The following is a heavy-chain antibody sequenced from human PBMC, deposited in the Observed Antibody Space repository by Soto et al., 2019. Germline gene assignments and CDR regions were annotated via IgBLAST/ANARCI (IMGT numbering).Heavy chain of an antibody. Sequence: LSLSCAASGFIFSSYAMSWVRHAPGKCLEWVSAISASGGSTYYADSVKGRFIISRDNSKSTLYLQMNSLRAEDTAVYYCAKNKVDILTAYPPGPFDNWGQGTLVTVSS. CDR1: GFIFSSYA. D-gene: IGHD3-9*01. CDR2: ISASGGST. V-gene: IGHV3-23*01. J-gene: IGHJ4*02. CDR3: AKNKVDILTAYPPGPFDN.